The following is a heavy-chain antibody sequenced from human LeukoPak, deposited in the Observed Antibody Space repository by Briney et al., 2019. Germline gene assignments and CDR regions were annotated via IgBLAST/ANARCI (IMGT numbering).Heavy chain of an antibody. CDR1: GVSISSYY. D-gene: IGHD6-19*01. V-gene: IGHV4-59*01. CDR2: TYYSGST. J-gene: IGHJ4*02. Sequence: KTSEILSLTCTVSGVSISSYYWSWIRQPPGKGLEWIGYTYYSGSTNYNPSLKSRVTISVDTSKNQFSLKLSSVTAADTAVYYCARTGYSSGWYFDYWGQGTLVTVSS. CDR3: ARTGYSSGWYFDY.